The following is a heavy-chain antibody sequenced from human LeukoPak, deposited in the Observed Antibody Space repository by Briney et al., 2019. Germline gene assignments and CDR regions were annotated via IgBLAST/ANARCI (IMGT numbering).Heavy chain of an antibody. D-gene: IGHD3-9*01. CDR1: GGSISSYY. Sequence: SETLSLTCTVSGGSISSYYWSWIRQPPGKGLEWIGYIYYSGSTNYNPSLKSRVTISVNTAKNQFSLKLTSVNAADTAVNYCGRYFDWFHFDYWGQGTLVTVSS. V-gene: IGHV4-59*01. CDR3: GRYFDWFHFDY. J-gene: IGHJ4*02. CDR2: IYYSGST.